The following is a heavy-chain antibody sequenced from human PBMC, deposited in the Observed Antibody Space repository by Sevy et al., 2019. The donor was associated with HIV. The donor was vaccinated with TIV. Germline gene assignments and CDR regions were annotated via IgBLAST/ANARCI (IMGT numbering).Heavy chain of an antibody. Sequence: GGSLRLSCAASGFTVSDTYMNWVRQAPGKGLEWVSFIYSGGHTLYEDSVKGRFIISRGNSENTLYLQMNAVKAEDTAVYFCGRGWQDGDYLRVWGQGTLVTVSS. CDR2: IYSGGHT. V-gene: IGHV3-53*01. CDR1: GFTVSDTY. J-gene: IGHJ4*02. CDR3: GRGWQDGDYLRV. D-gene: IGHD4-17*01.